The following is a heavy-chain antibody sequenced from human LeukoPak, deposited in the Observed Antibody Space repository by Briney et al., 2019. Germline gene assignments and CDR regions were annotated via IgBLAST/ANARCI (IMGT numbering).Heavy chain of an antibody. CDR3: ARSQSSSLIDY. CDR1: GFSLSAYG. Sequence: GGSLRLSCAASGFSLSAYGVHWVRQAPGKGLEWVAVIWYDGTSKDYADSVKGRFTFSRDNSKNTLCLQMNSLTVEDTAVYYCARSQSSSLIDYWGQGTLVTVSS. CDR2: IWYDGTSK. D-gene: IGHD6-13*01. V-gene: IGHV3-33*01. J-gene: IGHJ4*02.